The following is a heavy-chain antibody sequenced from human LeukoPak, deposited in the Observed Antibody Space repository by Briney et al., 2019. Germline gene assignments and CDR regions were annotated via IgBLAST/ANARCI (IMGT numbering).Heavy chain of an antibody. D-gene: IGHD2-8*01. J-gene: IGHJ6*02. CDR3: ARVSGKILIWPQPFGDGMDV. V-gene: IGHV3-23*01. CDR2: ISESGGKT. CDR1: GFTLSADV. Sequence: PGGSLRLSCAASGFTLSADVMSWVRQAPGEGLECVSAISESGGKTYYADSVKGRFTISRDNSKNMLYMQMNSLKAEDTAVYYCARVSGKILIWPQPFGDGMDVWGQGTTVTVSS.